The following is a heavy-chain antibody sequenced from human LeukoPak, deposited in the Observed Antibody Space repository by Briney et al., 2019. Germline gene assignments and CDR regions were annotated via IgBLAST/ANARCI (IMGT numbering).Heavy chain of an antibody. CDR1: GFTFSSYA. V-gene: IGHV3-23*01. J-gene: IGHJ6*03. D-gene: IGHD3-10*01. Sequence: GGSLRLSCAAPGFTFSSYAMSWVRQAPGKGLEWVSAISGSGGSTYYADSVKGRFTISRDNSKNTLYLQMNSLRAEDTAVYYCAKGGYYGSGVLRGYYYYMDVWGKGTTVTVSS. CDR3: AKGGYYGSGVLRGYYYYMDV. CDR2: ISGSGGST.